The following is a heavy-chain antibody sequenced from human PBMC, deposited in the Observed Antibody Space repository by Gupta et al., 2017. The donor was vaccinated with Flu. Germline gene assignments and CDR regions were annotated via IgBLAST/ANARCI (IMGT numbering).Heavy chain of an antibody. CDR2: IWYDGSNK. J-gene: IGHJ4*02. D-gene: IGHD6-19*01. CDR1: GFTFSSYG. V-gene: IGHV3-33*01. CDR3: ARDLSRQWLYYFDY. Sequence: QVQLVESGGGVVQPGTSLRLSCAASGFTFSSYGMHWVRQAPGKGLEWVAVIWYDGSNKYYADSVKGRFTISRDNSKNTLYLQMNSLRAEDTAVHYCARDLSRQWLYYFDYWGQGTLVTVSS.